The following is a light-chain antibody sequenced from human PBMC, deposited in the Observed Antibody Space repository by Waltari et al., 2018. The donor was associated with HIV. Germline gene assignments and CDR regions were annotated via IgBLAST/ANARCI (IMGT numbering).Light chain of an antibody. J-gene: IGLJ2*01. CDR3: QAWGSTTSGV. Sequence: SYEVTQLPSVAVSPGQTASITCSGYELGDKYTCWYQQKPGQSPLLVIYQDNKRHSGIPERFSDSGSGHTATLTIVGTLPMDDADYYCQAWGSTTSGVFGRGTKLTVL. CDR1: ELGDKY. CDR2: QDN. V-gene: IGLV3-1*01.